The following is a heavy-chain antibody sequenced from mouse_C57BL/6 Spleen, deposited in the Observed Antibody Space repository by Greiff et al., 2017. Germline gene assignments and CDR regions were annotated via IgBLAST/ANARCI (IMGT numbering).Heavy chain of an antibody. D-gene: IGHD2-2*01. CDR3: ARLVTSYAMDY. Sequence: QVQLQQPGAELVKPGASVKLSCKASGYTFTSYWMHWVKQRPGRGLEWIGRIDPNSGGTKYNEKFKSKATLTVDKPSSTAYMQLISLTSEDSAVYYCARLVTSYAMDYWGQGTSVTVSS. CDR2: IDPNSGGT. CDR1: GYTFTSYW. J-gene: IGHJ4*01. V-gene: IGHV1-72*01.